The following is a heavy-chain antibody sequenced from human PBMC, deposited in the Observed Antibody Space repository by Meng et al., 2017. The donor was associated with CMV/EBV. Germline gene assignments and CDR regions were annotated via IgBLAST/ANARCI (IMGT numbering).Heavy chain of an antibody. CDR2: INHSGST. CDR3: ARGKVDIVN. J-gene: IGHJ4*02. CDR1: GGSFSGYY. V-gene: IGHV4-34*01. Sequence: GSLRLSCAVYGGSFSGYYWSWIRQPPGKGLEWIGEINHSGSTNYNPSLKSRVTISVDTSKDQFSLKLSSVTAADTAVYYCARGKVDIVNWGQGTLVTVSS. D-gene: IGHD5-12*01.